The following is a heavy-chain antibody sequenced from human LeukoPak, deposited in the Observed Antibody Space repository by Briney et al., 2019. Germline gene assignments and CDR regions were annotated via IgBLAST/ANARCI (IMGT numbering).Heavy chain of an antibody. Sequence: ASVKVSCKASGYTFTGYYMHWMRQAPGQGLEWMGWINPNSGGTNYAQKFQGRVTMTRDTSISTAYMELSRLRSDDTAVYYCAREGSALRDLNYFDFWGQGTLVSVSS. V-gene: IGHV1-2*02. CDR3: AREGSALRDLNYFDF. CDR2: INPNSGGT. J-gene: IGHJ4*02. CDR1: GYTFTGYY. D-gene: IGHD3-10*01.